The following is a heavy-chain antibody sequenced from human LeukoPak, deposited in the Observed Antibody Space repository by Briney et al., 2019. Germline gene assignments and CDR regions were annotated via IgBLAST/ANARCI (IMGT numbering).Heavy chain of an antibody. Sequence: GGSLRLSCAASGFTLSSNSMNWVRQAPGQGLEWVSYISSTGGTTYYADSMKGRFTISRDNAKNSLYLQMNSLRAEDTAVYYCAREMIAAAPTDAFDIWGEGTMVTVSS. V-gene: IGHV3-48*04. J-gene: IGHJ3*02. CDR2: ISSTGGTT. CDR3: AREMIAAAPTDAFDI. D-gene: IGHD6-13*01. CDR1: GFTLSSNS.